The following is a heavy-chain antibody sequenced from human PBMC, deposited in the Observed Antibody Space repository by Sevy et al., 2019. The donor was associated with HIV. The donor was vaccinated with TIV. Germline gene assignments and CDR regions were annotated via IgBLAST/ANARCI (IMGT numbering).Heavy chain of an antibody. V-gene: IGHV3-33*01. CDR3: ARDSNGYSYGSHYYYGMDV. J-gene: IGHJ6*02. D-gene: IGHD5-18*01. CDR1: GFTFSSYG. Sequence: GGSLRLSCAASGFTFSSYGMHWVRQAPGKGLEWVAVIWYDGSNKYYADSVKGRFTISRDNSKNTLYLQMNSLRAEDTAVDYCARDSNGYSYGSHYYYGMDVWGQGTTVTVSS. CDR2: IWYDGSNK.